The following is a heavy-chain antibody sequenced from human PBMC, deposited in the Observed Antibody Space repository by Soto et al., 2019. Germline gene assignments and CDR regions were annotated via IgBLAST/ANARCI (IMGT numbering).Heavy chain of an antibody. CDR1: GVSISSDGYS. Sequence: QLQLQESGSGLVKPSQTLSLTCAVSGVSISSDGYSWSWIRQPPGKGLEWIGFIYQSGSTYYNPSHKSRGTMSVDRSKNQFSLKLTSVTAADTAVYYCARAYYDFGTSYHYGMDVWGQGTTVTVSS. V-gene: IGHV4-30-2*01. D-gene: IGHD3-3*01. J-gene: IGHJ6*02. CDR2: IYQSGST. CDR3: ARAYYDFGTSYHYGMDV.